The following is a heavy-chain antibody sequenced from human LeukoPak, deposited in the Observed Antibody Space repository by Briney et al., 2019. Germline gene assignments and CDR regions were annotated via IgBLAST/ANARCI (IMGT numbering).Heavy chain of an antibody. D-gene: IGHD1-26*01. V-gene: IGHV3-9*01. CDR2: ISWNSGSI. CDR3: AKDISAGATILDY. J-gene: IGHJ4*02. Sequence: GGSLRLSCAASGFTFDDYAMHWVRQAPGKGLEWVSGISWNSGSIGYADSVKGRFTISRDNAKNSLYLQMNSLRAEDTALYYCAKDISAGATILDYWGQGTLVTVSS. CDR1: GFTFDDYA.